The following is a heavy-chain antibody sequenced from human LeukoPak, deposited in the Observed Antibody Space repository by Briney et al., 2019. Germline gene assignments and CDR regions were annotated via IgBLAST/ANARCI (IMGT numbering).Heavy chain of an antibody. Sequence: GASVKVSCKASGYTFTGYYMHWVRQAPGQGLEWMGWINPNSGGTNYAQKFQGRVTMTRDTSISTAYMELSRLRSDDTAVYYCARNGYYGSGGYYRGAFDIWGQGTMVTVSS. CDR3: ARNGYYGSGGYYRGAFDI. CDR2: INPNSGGT. V-gene: IGHV1-2*02. J-gene: IGHJ3*02. D-gene: IGHD3-10*01. CDR1: GYTFTGYY.